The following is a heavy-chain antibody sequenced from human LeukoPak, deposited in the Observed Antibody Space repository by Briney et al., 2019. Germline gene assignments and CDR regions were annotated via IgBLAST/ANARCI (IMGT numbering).Heavy chain of an antibody. D-gene: IGHD3-22*01. CDR2: ISGSGDNT. J-gene: IGHJ4*02. V-gene: IGHV3-23*01. Sequence: GGSLRLSCAASGLTFSSHWMHWVRQAPGKGLEWVSGISGSGDNTYYADSVKGRFTISRDNSKNTLYVQVNSLGTEDTAAYYCAKGSYYDSSGSFYFDYWGQGTLVTVSS. CDR3: AKGSYYDSSGSFYFDY. CDR1: GLTFSSHW.